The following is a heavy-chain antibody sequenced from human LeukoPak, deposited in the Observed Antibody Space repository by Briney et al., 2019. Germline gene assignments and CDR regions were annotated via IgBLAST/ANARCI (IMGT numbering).Heavy chain of an antibody. J-gene: IGHJ4*02. D-gene: IGHD2-15*01. Sequence: PGGSLRLSCAASGFTFSSYAMHWVRQAPGKGLEWVAVISYDGSNKYYADSVKGRFTISRDNSKNTPYLQMNSLRAEDTAVYYCARDQGYCSGGSCYSSFYFDYWGQGTLVTVSS. CDR2: ISYDGSNK. CDR1: GFTFSSYA. CDR3: ARDQGYCSGGSCYSSFYFDY. V-gene: IGHV3-30*04.